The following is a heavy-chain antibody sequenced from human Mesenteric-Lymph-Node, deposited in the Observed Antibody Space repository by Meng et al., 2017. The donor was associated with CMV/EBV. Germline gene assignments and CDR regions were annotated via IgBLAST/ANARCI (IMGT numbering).Heavy chain of an antibody. CDR3: ARDKYCTGTICYPNWFDP. CDR1: GFTFSSYS. Sequence: GESLKISCAASGFTFSSYSMNWVRQAPGKGLEWVAVISYDGSKKYYADSVKGRFTISRDNSKDTLYLQMNSLRAEDTAVYSCARDKYCTGTICYPNWFDPWGQGTQVTVSS. CDR2: ISYDGSKK. D-gene: IGHD2-2*01. J-gene: IGHJ5*02. V-gene: IGHV3-30*03.